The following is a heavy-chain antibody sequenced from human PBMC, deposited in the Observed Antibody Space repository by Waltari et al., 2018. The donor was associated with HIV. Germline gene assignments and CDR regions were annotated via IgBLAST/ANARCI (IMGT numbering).Heavy chain of an antibody. CDR3: TTEGLYCSGGTCYSRFDP. Sequence: QVPLVQSGAEVKKPGASVKVSCKVSGYTRSELSMHWVRQAPGKGLEWMVGFDPEQDKTSYAQHFQGRVTMTEDAATDTAYMELSSLRSEDTAVYYCTTEGLYCSGGTCYSRFDPWGQGTLVTVSS. CDR2: FDPEQDKT. V-gene: IGHV1-24*01. D-gene: IGHD2-15*01. CDR1: GYTRSELS. J-gene: IGHJ5*02.